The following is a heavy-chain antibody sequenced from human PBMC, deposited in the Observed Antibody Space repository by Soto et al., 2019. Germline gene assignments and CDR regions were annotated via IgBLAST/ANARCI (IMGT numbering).Heavy chain of an antibody. V-gene: IGHV3-48*03. CDR3: ARGANGIDRLDH. Sequence: PGGSLRLSCEVSGFTFMSYEMHWVRQAPGKGLEWLSYISSSSDFIYYSESVKGRFTISRDNANNSLYLQMNSLRAADTAIYYCARGANGIDRLDHWGQGAPVTVSS. CDR1: GFTFMSYE. J-gene: IGHJ5*02. CDR2: ISSSSDFI. D-gene: IGHD5-12*01.